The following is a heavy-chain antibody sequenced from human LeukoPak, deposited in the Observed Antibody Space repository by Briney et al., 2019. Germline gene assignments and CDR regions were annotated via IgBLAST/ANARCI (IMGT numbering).Heavy chain of an antibody. CDR1: GGSISSGGYY. Sequence: SETLSLTCTVSGGSISSGGYYWSWIRQHPGKGLEWIGYIYYSGSTYYNPSLKSQVTISVDTSKNQFSLKLSSVTAADTAVYYCAKTSLYYDILTGYYKGDDAFDIWGQGTMVTVSS. CDR2: IYYSGST. CDR3: AKTSLYYDILTGYYKGDDAFDI. V-gene: IGHV4-31*01. D-gene: IGHD3-9*01. J-gene: IGHJ3*02.